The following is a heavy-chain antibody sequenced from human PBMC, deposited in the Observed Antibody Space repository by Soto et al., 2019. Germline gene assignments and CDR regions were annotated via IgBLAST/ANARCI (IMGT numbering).Heavy chain of an antibody. V-gene: IGHV4-39*01. CDR3: ARAGRGCGSVILDD. Sequence: PSETLSLACSVSGECINSRRYYGGWNRQPPGKGLEWIGSIYNSGSTYYNPSLKSRVTTSVDTSKNQFSLRLSSVTAADAAVYYCARAGRGCGSVILDDWGQGTLVTVPS. D-gene: IGHD6-19*01. CDR2: IYNSGST. CDR1: GECINSRRYY. J-gene: IGHJ4*02.